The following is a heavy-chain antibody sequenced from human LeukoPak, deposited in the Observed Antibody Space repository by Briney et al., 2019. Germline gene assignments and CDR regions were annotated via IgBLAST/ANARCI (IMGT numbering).Heavy chain of an antibody. CDR2: ISGSGGST. CDR1: GFTFSSYA. V-gene: IGHV3-23*01. Sequence: GGSLRLSCAASGFTFSSYAMSWVRQAPGEGLEWVSAISGSGGSTYYTDSVKGRFTISRDNSKNTLYLQMNSLRAEDTAVYYCAKGPLYGSGTDYWGQGTLVTVSS. CDR3: AKGPLYGSGTDY. J-gene: IGHJ4*02. D-gene: IGHD3-10*01.